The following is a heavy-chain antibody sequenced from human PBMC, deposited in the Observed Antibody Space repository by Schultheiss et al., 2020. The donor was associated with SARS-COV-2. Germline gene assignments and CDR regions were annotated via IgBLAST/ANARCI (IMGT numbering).Heavy chain of an antibody. CDR3: AREPYYYPNWYFDL. Sequence: SGPTLVKPTQTLTLTCTCSGFSLSTSGVGVGWIRQPPGKALEWLALIYWDDDKRYSPSLKSRVTITKDTSKSQVVLTMTNMDPVDTATYYCAREPYYYPNWYFDLWGRGTLVTVSS. CDR2: IYWDDDK. V-gene: IGHV2-5*02. CDR1: GFSLSTSGVG. D-gene: IGHD3-22*01. J-gene: IGHJ2*01.